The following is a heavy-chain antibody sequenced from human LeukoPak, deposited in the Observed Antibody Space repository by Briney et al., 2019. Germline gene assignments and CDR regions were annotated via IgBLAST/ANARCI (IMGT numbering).Heavy chain of an antibody. CDR1: GGSISSGSYY. J-gene: IGHJ4*02. Sequence: SETLSLTCTVSGGSISSGSYYWSWIRQPAGKGLEWIGRIYTSGSTNYNPSLKSRVTISVDTSKNQFSLKLSSVTAADTAVYYCARPRYYGSGLPTYWGQGTLVTVSS. V-gene: IGHV4-61*02. CDR2: IYTSGST. CDR3: ARPRYYGSGLPTY. D-gene: IGHD3-10*01.